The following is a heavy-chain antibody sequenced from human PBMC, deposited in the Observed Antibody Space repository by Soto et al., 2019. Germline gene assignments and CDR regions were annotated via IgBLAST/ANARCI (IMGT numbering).Heavy chain of an antibody. CDR3: TTDIGSTTVTTHSNYMDV. Sequence: GGSLRLSCAASGFTFSNAWMSWVRQAPGKGLEWVGRIKSKTDGGTTDYAAPVKGRFTISRDDSKNTLYLQMNSLKTEDTAVYYCTTDIGSTTVTTHSNYMDVWGKGTTVTVSS. J-gene: IGHJ6*03. CDR1: GFTFSNAW. D-gene: IGHD4-17*01. CDR2: IKSKTDGGTT. V-gene: IGHV3-15*01.